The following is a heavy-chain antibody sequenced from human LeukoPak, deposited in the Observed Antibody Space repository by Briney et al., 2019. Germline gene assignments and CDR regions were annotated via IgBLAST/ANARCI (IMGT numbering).Heavy chain of an antibody. Sequence: ASVKVSCKASVGTFSSYAISGVRQAPGQGLEWMGGIIPIFGTSNYAQKFQGRVTITADKSTSTAYMELSSLRSEDTAVYYCARRRSFRRYCSSTSCYAGMSRFDPWGQGTLVTVSS. CDR2: IIPIFGTS. V-gene: IGHV1-69*06. CDR1: VGTFSSYA. D-gene: IGHD2-2*01. CDR3: ARRRSFRRYCSSTSCYAGMSRFDP. J-gene: IGHJ5*02.